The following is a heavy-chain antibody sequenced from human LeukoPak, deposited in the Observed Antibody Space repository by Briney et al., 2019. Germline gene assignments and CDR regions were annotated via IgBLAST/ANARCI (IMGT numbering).Heavy chain of an antibody. V-gene: IGHV4-59*01. CDR2: IYYTGST. CDR3: ARVGGLEPKLHGVTFDY. CDR1: GGSISSYY. Sequence: SETLSLTCTVSGGSISSYYWSWIRQPPGKGLEWIGYIYYTGSTNYNPSLKSRVTMSADTSKNQFSLKLSSVTAADTAVYFCARVGGLEPKLHGVTFDYLGQGTLVTVSS. J-gene: IGHJ4*02. D-gene: IGHD1-7*01.